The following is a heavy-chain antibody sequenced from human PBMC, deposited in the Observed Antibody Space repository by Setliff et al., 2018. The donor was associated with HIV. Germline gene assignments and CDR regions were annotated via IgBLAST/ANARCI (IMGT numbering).Heavy chain of an antibody. J-gene: IGHJ4*02. CDR1: GGSISSSSYY. CDR3: ARHAAGPDGPFDY. V-gene: IGHV4-39*07. D-gene: IGHD2-2*01. Sequence: SETLSLTCTVSGGSISSSSYYWGWIRQPPGKGLEWIVSIPYSGSTYYNPSLKSRVSLSVDTSKNQFSLSLSSVTAADTAVYYCARHAAGPDGPFDYWGQGTLVTVSS. CDR2: IPYSGST.